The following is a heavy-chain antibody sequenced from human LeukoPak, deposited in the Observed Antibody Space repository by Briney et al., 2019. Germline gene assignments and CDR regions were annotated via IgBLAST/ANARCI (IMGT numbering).Heavy chain of an antibody. V-gene: IGHV4-39*01. J-gene: IGHJ4*01. CDR3: ASSTVTTQNFDY. CDR2: IYYSGST. Sequence: SETLSLTCTVSGGSISSSSYYWGWIRQPPGKGLEWIGSIYYSGSTYYNPSLKSRVTISVDTSKNQFSLKLSSVTAADTAVYYCASSTVTTQNFDYWGQEPWSPSPQ. D-gene: IGHD4-17*01. CDR1: GGSISSSSYY.